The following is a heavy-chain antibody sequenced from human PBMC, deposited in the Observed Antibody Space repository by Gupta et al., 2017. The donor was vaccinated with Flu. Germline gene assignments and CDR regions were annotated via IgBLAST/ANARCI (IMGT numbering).Heavy chain of an antibody. V-gene: IGHV3-23*01. D-gene: IGHD6-19*01. Sequence: GLEWVSAISVSGGSTYYADSRKGRFTISRDNSKNTLYMQMNSLRAEDTSVYYCAKDAKEYSSGWGDTLNFGYWGQGTLVTVSS. J-gene: IGHJ4*02. CDR2: ISVSGGST. CDR3: AKDAKEYSSGWGDTLNFGY.